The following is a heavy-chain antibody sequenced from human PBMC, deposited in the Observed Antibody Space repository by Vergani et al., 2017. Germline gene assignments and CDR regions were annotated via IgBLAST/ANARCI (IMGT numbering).Heavy chain of an antibody. CDR1: GGSISSYY. J-gene: IGHJ4*02. V-gene: IGHV4-59*01. Sequence: QVQLQESGPGLVKPSETLSLTCTVSGGSISSYYWSWIRQPPGKGLEWIGYIYYSGSTNYNPSLKSRVTISVDTSKNQFSLKLSSVTAADTAVYYCARDTSGYYDSSGYMSFDYWGQGTLVTVSS. CDR2: IYYSGST. CDR3: ARDTSGYYDSSGYMSFDY. D-gene: IGHD3-22*01.